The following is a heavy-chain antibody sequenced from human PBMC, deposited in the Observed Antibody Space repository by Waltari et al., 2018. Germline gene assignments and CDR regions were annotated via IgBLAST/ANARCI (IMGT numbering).Heavy chain of an antibody. D-gene: IGHD2-15*01. J-gene: IGHJ4*02. V-gene: IGHV3-23*04. CDR1: GSTFSNYD. CDR2: IVGSNGIAGST. Sequence: EMQLVESGGGVVHPGGSLRLSCIMSGSTFSNYDMSWVRQAPGQGLEGISVIVGSNGIAGSTYYADSVKGRFAISRDNSKSTLFLQMHNLGAEDTALYYCVGRPTPRTEDYWGQGTLVTVSS. CDR3: VGRPTPRTEDY.